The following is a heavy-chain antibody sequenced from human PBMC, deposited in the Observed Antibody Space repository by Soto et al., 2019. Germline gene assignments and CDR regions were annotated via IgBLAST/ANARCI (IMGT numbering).Heavy chain of an antibody. J-gene: IGHJ5*02. Sequence: ASVKVSCKASGYTFTSYYMHWVRQAPGQGLERMGIINPSGGSTSYAQKFQGRVTMTRDTSTSTVYMELSSLRSEDTAVYYCARDYDILTGPSLKRKNWFDPWGQGTLVTVSS. V-gene: IGHV1-46*01. CDR2: INPSGGST. CDR1: GYTFTSYY. CDR3: ARDYDILTGPSLKRKNWFDP. D-gene: IGHD3-9*01.